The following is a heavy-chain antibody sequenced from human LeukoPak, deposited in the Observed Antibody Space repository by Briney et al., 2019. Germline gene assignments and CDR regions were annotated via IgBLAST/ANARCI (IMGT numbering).Heavy chain of an antibody. D-gene: IGHD3-22*01. Sequence: SETLSLTCTVSGGSISGYYWSWIRQPPGKGLEWIGYIYYSGSTNYNPSLKSRVTISVDTSKNQFSLKLSSVTAADTAVYYCARQSPYYDSPTFDPWAREPWSPSPQ. CDR3: ARQSPYYDSPTFDP. V-gene: IGHV4-59*08. CDR1: GGSISGYY. CDR2: IYYSGST. J-gene: IGHJ5*02.